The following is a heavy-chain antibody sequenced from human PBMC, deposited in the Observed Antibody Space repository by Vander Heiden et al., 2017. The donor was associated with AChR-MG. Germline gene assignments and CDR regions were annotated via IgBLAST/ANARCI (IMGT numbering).Heavy chain of an antibody. Sequence: QAQLVESGGGVGQPGRSLRLSCVAPGSIFSGYGMHWGRRTSGKGLEWVAVIWYDGSNKYYADSVKGRFTISRDNSKNTLYLQMNSLRAEETAVYYCVRSETTDGSSSYRFDYWGQGTMVTVSS. V-gene: IGHV3-33*01. CDR1: GSIFSGYG. CDR3: VRSETTDGSSSYRFDY. D-gene: IGHD6-13*01. CDR2: IWYDGSNK. J-gene: IGHJ4*02.